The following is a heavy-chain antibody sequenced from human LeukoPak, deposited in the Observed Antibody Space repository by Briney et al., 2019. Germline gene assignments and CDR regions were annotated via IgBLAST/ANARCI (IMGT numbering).Heavy chain of an antibody. CDR2: ISSSSSTI. CDR1: GFTFSSYS. Sequence: AGGSLRLSCAASGFTFSSYSMNWVRQAPGKGLEWVSYISSSSSTIYYADSVKGRFTISRDNAKNSLYLQMNSLRAEDTAVYYCARARRVGADGGFDYWGQGTLVTVSS. V-gene: IGHV3-48*04. D-gene: IGHD1-26*01. CDR3: ARARRVGADGGFDY. J-gene: IGHJ4*02.